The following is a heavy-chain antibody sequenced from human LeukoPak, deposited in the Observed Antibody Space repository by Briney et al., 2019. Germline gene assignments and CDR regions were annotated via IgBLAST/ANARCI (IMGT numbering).Heavy chain of an antibody. J-gene: IGHJ4*02. Sequence: ASVKVSCKASGYTFTSYGISWVRQAPGQGLEWMGWISAYNGNTNYAQKLQGRVTMTRDMSTSTVYMELSSLRSEDTAVYYCARDHDKDYWGQGTLVTVSS. D-gene: IGHD3-9*01. V-gene: IGHV1-18*01. CDR1: GYTFTSYG. CDR3: ARDHDKDY. CDR2: ISAYNGNT.